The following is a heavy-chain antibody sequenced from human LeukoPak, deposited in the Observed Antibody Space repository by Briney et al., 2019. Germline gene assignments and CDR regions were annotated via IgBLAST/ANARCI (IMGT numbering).Heavy chain of an antibody. CDR3: ARKYCSSTSCYAPSDCCFDR. D-gene: IGHD2-2*01. J-gene: IGHJ5*02. CDR1: GFTFSSYS. V-gene: IGHV3-21*01. Sequence: PGGSLRLSCAASGFTFSSYSTNWVRQAPGKGLEWVSSISSSSSYIYYADSVKGRFTISRDNAKNSLYLQMNSLRAEDTAVYYCARKYCSSTSCYAPSDCCFDRWGQVTLVTVSS. CDR2: ISSSSSYI.